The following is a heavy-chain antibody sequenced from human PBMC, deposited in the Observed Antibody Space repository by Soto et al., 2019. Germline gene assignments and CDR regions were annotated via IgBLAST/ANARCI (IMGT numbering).Heavy chain of an antibody. CDR3: ARHQHYDILTGYFNYYYRDV. CDR1: GYSFTSYW. CDR2: IYPGDSDT. D-gene: IGHD3-9*01. J-gene: IGHJ6*03. V-gene: IGHV5-51*01. Sequence: GESLKISCKGSGYSFTSYWIGWVRQMPGKGLEWMGIIYPGDSDTRYSPSFQGQVTISADKSISTAYLQWSSLKASDTAMYYCARHQHYDILTGYFNYYYRDVWGKGTKVPVSS.